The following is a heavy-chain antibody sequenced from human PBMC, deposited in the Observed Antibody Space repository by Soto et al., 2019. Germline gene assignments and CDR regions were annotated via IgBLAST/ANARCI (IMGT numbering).Heavy chain of an antibody. CDR1: VRTFSSYA. CDR2: IIPIFGTA. J-gene: IGHJ4*02. CDR3: ASPGGYGSGSPN. V-gene: IGHV1-69*01. D-gene: IGHD3-10*01. Sequence: ASVTVCCKASVRTFSSYAISWVRQAPGQGPEWMGGIIPIFGTANYAQKFQGRVTITADESTSTAYMELSSLRSEDTAVYYCASPGGYGSGSPNWGQGTLVTVSS.